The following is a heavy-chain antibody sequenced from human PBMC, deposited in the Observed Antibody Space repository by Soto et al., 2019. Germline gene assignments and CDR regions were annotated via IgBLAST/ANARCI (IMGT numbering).Heavy chain of an antibody. CDR3: ARDLLAARHYYGMDV. D-gene: IGHD6-6*01. J-gene: IGHJ6*02. CDR1: GFTVSSNY. CDR2: IYSGGST. Sequence: EAQLVETGGGLIQPGGSLRLSCAASGFTVSSNYMSWVRQAPGKGLEWVSVIYSGGSTYYADSVKGRFTISRDNSKNTLYLQMNSLRAEDTAVYYCARDLLAARHYYGMDVWGQGTTVTVS. V-gene: IGHV3-53*02.